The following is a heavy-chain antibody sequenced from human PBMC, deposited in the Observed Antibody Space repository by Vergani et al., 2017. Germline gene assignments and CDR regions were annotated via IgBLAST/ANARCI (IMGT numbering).Heavy chain of an antibody. D-gene: IGHD3-3*01. CDR2: ISAYNGNT. Sequence: QVQLVQSGAEVKKPGASVKVSCKASGYTFTSYGISWVRQAPGQGLEWMGWISAYNGNTNYAQKLQGRVTMTTDTSTSAAYMELRSLRSDDTAVYYCARAPIVGGVSKMSKGGCYYYMDVWGKGTTVTVSS. J-gene: IGHJ6*03. CDR1: GYTFTSYG. V-gene: IGHV1-18*01. CDR3: ARAPIVGGVSKMSKGGCYYYMDV.